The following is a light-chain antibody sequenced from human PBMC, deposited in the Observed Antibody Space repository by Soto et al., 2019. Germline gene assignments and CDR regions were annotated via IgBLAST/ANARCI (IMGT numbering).Light chain of an antibody. J-gene: IGKJ3*01. CDR1: QNVSSY. CDR3: QQRF. V-gene: IGKV3-11*01. Sequence: EVVLTQSPGTLSLSPGERATLSCRASQNVSSYVAWYQHKPGQSPRLLIYDAPKRATGIPARFSGSGSGADFTLTISSLEPEDFAFYYCQQRFFGPGTKVDIK. CDR2: DAP.